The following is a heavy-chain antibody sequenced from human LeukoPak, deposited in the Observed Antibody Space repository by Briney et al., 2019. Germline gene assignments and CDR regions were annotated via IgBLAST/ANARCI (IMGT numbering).Heavy chain of an antibody. CDR2: IRYDGSDK. Sequence: GGSLRLSCAASGFTFSRHGMHWVRQAPGKGLEWVAFIRYDGSDKYYADSVKGRFTISRNNSENTLYLQMNSLRPEDTAVYYCAKGFYYCSDGCPQYYYYMDVWGKGTTVIVSS. CDR3: AKGFYYCSDGCPQYYYYMDV. CDR1: GFTFSRHG. V-gene: IGHV3-30*02. J-gene: IGHJ6*03. D-gene: IGHD2-15*01.